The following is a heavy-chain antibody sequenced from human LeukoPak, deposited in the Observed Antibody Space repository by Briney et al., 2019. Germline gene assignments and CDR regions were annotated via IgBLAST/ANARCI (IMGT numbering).Heavy chain of an antibody. D-gene: IGHD1-26*01. CDR3: ASTEGATYNFDY. V-gene: IGHV4-38-2*01. J-gene: IGHJ4*02. CDR1: GYSISSGYY. Sequence: SETLSLTCAVSGYSISSGYYWGWIRQPPGKGLEWIGSIYHSGSTYYNPSLKGRVTVSVDTSKNQFSLKLSSVTAADTAVYYCASTEGATYNFDYWGQGTLVTVSS. CDR2: IYHSGST.